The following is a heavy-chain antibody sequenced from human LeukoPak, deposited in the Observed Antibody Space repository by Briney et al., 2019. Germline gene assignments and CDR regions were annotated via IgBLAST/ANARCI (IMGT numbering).Heavy chain of an antibody. V-gene: IGHV1-2*02. CDR3: ARDSSMRDAFDI. CDR2: ISPNSGGT. D-gene: IGHD2/OR15-2a*01. J-gene: IGHJ3*02. CDR1: GYTFTGYG. Sequence: GASVKVSCKASGYTFTGYGISWVRQAPGQGLEWMGWISPNSGGTNYAQKFQGRVTMTRDTSISTAYMELSRLRSDDTAVYYCARDSSMRDAFDIWGQGTMVTVSS.